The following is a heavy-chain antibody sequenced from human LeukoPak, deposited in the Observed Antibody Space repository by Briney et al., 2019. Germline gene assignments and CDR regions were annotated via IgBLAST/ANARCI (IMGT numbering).Heavy chain of an antibody. Sequence: SQTLSLTCTVSGGSISSGDYYWSWIRQPPGKGLEWIGYIYYSGSTYYDPSLKSRVTISVDTSKNQFSLKLSSVTAADTAVYYCARGRGYNYNFDYWGQGTLVTVSS. D-gene: IGHD5-24*01. CDR1: GGSISSGDYY. CDR3: ARGRGYNYNFDY. V-gene: IGHV4-30-4*01. J-gene: IGHJ4*02. CDR2: IYYSGST.